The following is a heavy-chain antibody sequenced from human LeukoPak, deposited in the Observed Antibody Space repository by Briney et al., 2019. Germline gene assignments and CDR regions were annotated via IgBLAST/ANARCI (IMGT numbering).Heavy chain of an antibody. V-gene: IGHV5-51*01. Sequence: GESLKISCKGSGYSFTSYWIGWVRQMPGKGLEWMGIIYPGDSGTRYSRFFQGQVTISSGNCTSTAYLQWSSLKASDTAMYYCATHGGYCSGGSCFYGDYGMDVWGQGTTVTVSS. J-gene: IGHJ6*02. CDR2: IYPGDSGT. CDR1: GYSFTSYW. D-gene: IGHD2-15*01. CDR3: ATHGGYCSGGSCFYGDYGMDV.